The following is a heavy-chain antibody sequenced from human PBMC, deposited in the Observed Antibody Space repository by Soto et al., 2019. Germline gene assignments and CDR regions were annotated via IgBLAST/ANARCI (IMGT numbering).Heavy chain of an antibody. CDR2: INTDGSST. V-gene: IGHV3-74*01. J-gene: IGHJ4*02. Sequence: GGSLRLSCAAAGFTFNSXWMQWVRQAPGKGLVWVSHINTDGSSTSYADSVKGRFTISRDNAKNTLYLQVNSLRAEDTAVYYCARGGFYFDYWGQGTLVTVSS. CDR3: ARGGFYFDY. CDR1: GFTFNSXW.